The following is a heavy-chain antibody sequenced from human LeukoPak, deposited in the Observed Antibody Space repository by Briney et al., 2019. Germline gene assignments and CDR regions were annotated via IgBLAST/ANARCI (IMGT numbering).Heavy chain of an antibody. V-gene: IGHV3-66*01. CDR1: GFTFSSYG. CDR3: ARDYRGRRGFDY. CDR2: IYSGGST. D-gene: IGHD3-10*01. Sequence: GGSLRLSCAASGFTFSSYGMSWVRQAPGKGLEWVSVIYSGGSTYYADSVKGRFTISRDNSKNTLYLQMNSLRAEDTAVYYCARDYRGRRGFDYWGQGTLVTVSS. J-gene: IGHJ4*02.